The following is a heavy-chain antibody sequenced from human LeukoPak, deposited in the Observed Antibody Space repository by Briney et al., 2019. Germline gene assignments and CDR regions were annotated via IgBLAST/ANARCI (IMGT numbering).Heavy chain of an antibody. Sequence: SETLSLTCRIYNPSFTGVYWSWIRQPSGKGLEWIGEMHFSGTPYYNPSLSSRATISVDTSKNQFSLILKSVTAADTAVYFCSRGGDDSKMGRFWGQGALVTVSS. CDR2: MHFSGTP. J-gene: IGHJ4*02. CDR1: NPSFTGVY. CDR3: SRGGDDSKMGRF. D-gene: IGHD3-10*01. V-gene: IGHV4-34*01.